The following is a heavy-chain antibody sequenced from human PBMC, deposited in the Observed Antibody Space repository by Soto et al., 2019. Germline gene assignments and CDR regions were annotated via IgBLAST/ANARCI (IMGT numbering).Heavy chain of an antibody. CDR3: ARGQWLVLGSVDY. D-gene: IGHD6-19*01. V-gene: IGHV1-8*01. Sequence: QVQLVQSGAEVKKPGASVKVSCKASGYTFTSYDINWVRQATGQGLEWMGWMNPNIGNTGYAQKSQGGVPMTRNTSISTAYMELSSLRSEDTAVYYCARGQWLVLGSVDYWGQGTLVTVSS. J-gene: IGHJ4*02. CDR2: MNPNIGNT. CDR1: GYTFTSYD.